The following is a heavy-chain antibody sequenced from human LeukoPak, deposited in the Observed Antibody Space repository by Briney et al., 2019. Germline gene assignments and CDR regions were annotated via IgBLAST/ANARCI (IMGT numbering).Heavy chain of an antibody. D-gene: IGHD3-22*01. V-gene: IGHV1-69*05. CDR3: AGELLRSEYYYDSSGYLY. Sequence: ASVKVSCRASGGTFSSYAISWVRQAPGQGLEWMGGIIPIFGTANYAQKFQGRVTITTDESTSTAYMELSSLRSEDTAVYYCAGELLRSEYYYDSSGYLYWGQGTLVTVSS. CDR1: GGTFSSYA. J-gene: IGHJ4*02. CDR2: IIPIFGTA.